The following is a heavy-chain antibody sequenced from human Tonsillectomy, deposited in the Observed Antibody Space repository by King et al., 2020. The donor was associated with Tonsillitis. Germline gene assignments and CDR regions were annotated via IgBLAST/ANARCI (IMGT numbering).Heavy chain of an antibody. V-gene: IGHV1-18*01. D-gene: IGHD5-18*01. CDR2: ISAYNGDA. CDR3: ARYSYGSITRSDYFDS. CDR1: GYTFTSYG. Sequence: QLVQSGAEVKKPGASVEVSCKASGYTFTSYGITWVRQAPGQGLEWMGWISAYNGDAKYAQNLQGRVTMTTDTSTSTAYMELRSLRSDDTAVYYCARYSYGSITRSDYFDSWGQGTPVTVSS. J-gene: IGHJ4*02.